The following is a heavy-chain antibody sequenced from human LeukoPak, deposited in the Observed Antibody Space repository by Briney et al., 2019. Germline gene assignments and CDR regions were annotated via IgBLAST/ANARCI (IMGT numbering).Heavy chain of an antibody. CDR3: ARGERDILTGYYKLWEYYFDY. Sequence: SETLSLTCTVSGGSISSYYWSWIRQPPGKGLEWIGYIYYSGSTNYNPSLKSRVTISVDTSKNQFSLKLSSVTAADTAVYYCARGERDILTGYYKLWEYYFDYWGQGTLVTVSS. J-gene: IGHJ4*02. CDR2: IYYSGST. D-gene: IGHD3-9*01. CDR1: GGSISSYY. V-gene: IGHV4-59*01.